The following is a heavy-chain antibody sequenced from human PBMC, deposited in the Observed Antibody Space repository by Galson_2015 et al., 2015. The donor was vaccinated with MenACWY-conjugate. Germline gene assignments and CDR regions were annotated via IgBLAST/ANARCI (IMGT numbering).Heavy chain of an antibody. Sequence: SLRLSCAGSGFTLDDKDMHWVRQAPGKGLEWVSGISWDSGSIDYADSVKGRFTISRDNAKNSLYLQISSLRAEDTALYYCAESAEYSSGWYAIEYWGQGALVTVSS. CDR3: AESAEYSSGWYAIEY. V-gene: IGHV3-9*01. CDR2: ISWDSGSI. J-gene: IGHJ4*02. D-gene: IGHD6-19*01. CDR1: GFTLDDKD.